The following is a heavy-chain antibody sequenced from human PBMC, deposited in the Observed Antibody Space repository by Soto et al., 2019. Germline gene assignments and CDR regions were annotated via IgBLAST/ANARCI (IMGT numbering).Heavy chain of an antibody. J-gene: IGHJ5*02. Sequence: ASVKVSCKTSGYTFTSYGISWVRQAPGQGLEWMGWISAYNGNTNYAQKLQGRVTMTTDTSTNTAYMELSSLRSEDTAVYYCATCTYGAREPISICSWFDPWGQGTLVTVSS. CDR3: ATCTYGAREPISICSWFDP. V-gene: IGHV1-18*01. CDR1: GYTFTSYG. D-gene: IGHD2-8*01. CDR2: ISAYNGNT.